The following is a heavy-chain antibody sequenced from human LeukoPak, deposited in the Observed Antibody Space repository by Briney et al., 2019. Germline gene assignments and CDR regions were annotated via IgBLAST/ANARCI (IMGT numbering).Heavy chain of an antibody. CDR3: AKRAAAGTRPDY. J-gene: IGHJ4*02. Sequence: GGSLRLSCAASGFTFSSYAMHWVRQAPGKGREWVAVISYDGSNKYYADSVKGRFTISRDNSKNTLYLQMNSLRAEDTAVYYCAKRAAAGTRPDYWGQGTLVTVSS. D-gene: IGHD6-13*01. CDR1: GFTFSSYA. CDR2: ISYDGSNK. V-gene: IGHV3-30-3*02.